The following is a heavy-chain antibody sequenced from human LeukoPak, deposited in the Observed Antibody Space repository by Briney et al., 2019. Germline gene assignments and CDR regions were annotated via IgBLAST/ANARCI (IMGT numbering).Heavy chain of an antibody. Sequence: GGSLRLSCAASGFTFSSYSMNWVRQAPGKGLEWVSYISSSSSTIYYADSVKGRFTISRDNAKNSLYLQMNSLRAEDTAEYYCARLVGGYGDDFDYWGQGTLVTVSS. CDR3: ARLVGGYGDDFDY. D-gene: IGHD4-17*01. J-gene: IGHJ4*02. V-gene: IGHV3-48*01. CDR2: ISSSSSTI. CDR1: GFTFSSYS.